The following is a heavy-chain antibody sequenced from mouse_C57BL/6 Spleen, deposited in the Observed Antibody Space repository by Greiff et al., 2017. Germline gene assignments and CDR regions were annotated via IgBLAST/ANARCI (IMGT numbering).Heavy chain of an antibody. V-gene: IGHV5-4*01. D-gene: IGHD4-1*01. J-gene: IGHJ2*01. CDR2: ISAGGSYT. CDR3: AREDTGTGDFDY. Sequence: EVQLVESGGGLVKPGGSLKLSCAASGFTFSSYAMSWVRQTPEKRLEWVATISAGGSYTYYPDNVKGRFTISRDNAKNNLYLQMSHLKSEDTAMXDCAREDTGTGDFDYWGQGTTLTVSS. CDR1: GFTFSSYA.